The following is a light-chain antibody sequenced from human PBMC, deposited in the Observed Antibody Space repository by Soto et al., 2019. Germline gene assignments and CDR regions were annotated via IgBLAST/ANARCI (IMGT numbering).Light chain of an antibody. CDR1: RTIDNY. Sequence: DIQMTQAPSSLSASLGDSVTITCRASRTIDNYLNWYQQKPGRAPEILVDATSSLQSGVPSRFTGGGSGTHFTLTISGLQPEDFATYFCQQSYNSPITFGQGTRLEIK. J-gene: IGKJ5*01. CDR2: ATS. CDR3: QQSYNSPIT. V-gene: IGKV1-39*01.